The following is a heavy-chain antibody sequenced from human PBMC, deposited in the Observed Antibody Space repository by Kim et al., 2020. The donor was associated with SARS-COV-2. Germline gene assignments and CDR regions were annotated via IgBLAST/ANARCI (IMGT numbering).Heavy chain of an antibody. Sequence: GGSLRPSCAASGFTFSDSPIHWVRQASGKGLEWVGRIRSKVYSYATSYAASVKGRFTISRDDSESMAYLQMNSLKTEDTAVYYCTRIPGTTLSFWVAFD. J-gene: IGHJ3*01. D-gene: IGHD1-1*01. CDR3: TRIPGTTLSFWVAFD. CDR2: IRSKVYSYAT. V-gene: IGHV3-73*01. CDR1: GFTFSDSP.